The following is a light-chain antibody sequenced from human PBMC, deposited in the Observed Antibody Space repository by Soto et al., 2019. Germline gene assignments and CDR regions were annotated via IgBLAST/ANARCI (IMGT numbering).Light chain of an antibody. CDR3: SSYTSSTTRV. Sequence: QSALTQPASVSGSPGQSITISCTGSSSDIGGYNYVSWYQQHPGKAPKLMIYDVSSRPSGVSNRFSGSKSGNTPSLTISGLQAEDEADYYCSSYTSSTTRVFGGGTKLTVL. V-gene: IGLV2-14*03. J-gene: IGLJ2*01. CDR2: DVS. CDR1: SSDIGGYNY.